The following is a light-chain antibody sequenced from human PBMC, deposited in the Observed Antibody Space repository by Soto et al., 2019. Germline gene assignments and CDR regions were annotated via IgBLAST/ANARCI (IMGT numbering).Light chain of an antibody. CDR2: SNN. CDR1: SSNIGSNY. CDR3: ATWDDSLTGVE. V-gene: IGLV1-47*02. J-gene: IGLJ2*01. Sequence: QSVLTQPPSASGTPGQRVTISCSGSSSNIGSNYVYWYQQLPGTAPQLLIYSNNQRPSGVPDRFSGSKSGTSASLAISGLQSEDEAHYYCATWDDSLTGVEFGGGTQLTVL.